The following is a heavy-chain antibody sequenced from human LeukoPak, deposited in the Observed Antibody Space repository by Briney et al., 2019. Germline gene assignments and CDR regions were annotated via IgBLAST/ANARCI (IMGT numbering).Heavy chain of an antibody. CDR2: ISWNSGSI. J-gene: IGHJ4*02. Sequence: GGSLRLSCAASGFTFDDYAMHWVRQAPGKGLEWVSGISWNSGSIGYADSGKGRFTISRDNAKNSLYLQMNSLRPGDTALYYCAKDRGAWNNGAFDYWGQGTLVTVSS. D-gene: IGHD1-26*01. CDR3: AKDRGAWNNGAFDY. V-gene: IGHV3-9*01. CDR1: GFTFDDYA.